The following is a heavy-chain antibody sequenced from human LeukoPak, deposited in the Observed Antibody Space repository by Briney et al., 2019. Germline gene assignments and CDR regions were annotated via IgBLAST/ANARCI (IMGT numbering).Heavy chain of an antibody. CDR2: LYHSGTT. D-gene: IGHD2-15*01. Sequence: SETLSLTCAVSGYSIAHGFFWAWIRQPPGGGLEWIGSLYHSGTTYYNTSLKSRISTSVDTSKNQFSLKLRLVTAADTAVYYCARVEVPRDINDWYFDLWGRGTLVTVSS. CDR3: ARVEVPRDINDWYFDL. V-gene: IGHV4-38-2*01. J-gene: IGHJ2*01. CDR1: GYSIAHGFF.